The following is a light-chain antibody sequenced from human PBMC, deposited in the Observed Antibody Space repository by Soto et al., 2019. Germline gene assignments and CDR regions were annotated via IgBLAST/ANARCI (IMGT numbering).Light chain of an antibody. V-gene: IGKV3-20*01. CDR3: QQYGTSPLT. CDR1: QSVICSY. Sequence: EIVLTQSPGTLSLSPGDRATLSCRASQSVICSYLAWYQQKPGLAPRLLIYGTSSRATGIPDRFSGSGSGTDFTLTIGRLEPEDFAVFYCQQYGTSPLTFGQGTRLEIK. J-gene: IGKJ5*01. CDR2: GTS.